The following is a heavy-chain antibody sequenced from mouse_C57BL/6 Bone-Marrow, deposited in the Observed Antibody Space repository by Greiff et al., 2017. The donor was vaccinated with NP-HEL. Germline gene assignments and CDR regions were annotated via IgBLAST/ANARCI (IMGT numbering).Heavy chain of an antibody. CDR2: ILPGSGST. V-gene: IGHV1-9*01. Sequence: VQLQQSGAELMKPGASVKLSCTAPGYTFTGYWIEWVKQRPGHGLEWIGEILPGSGSTNYNEKFKGKATFTADTSSNTAYMQISSLTTEDSAIYYCAREGLYYGNPFAYWGQGTLVTVSA. CDR3: AREGLYYGNPFAY. D-gene: IGHD2-1*01. CDR1: GYTFTGYW. J-gene: IGHJ3*01.